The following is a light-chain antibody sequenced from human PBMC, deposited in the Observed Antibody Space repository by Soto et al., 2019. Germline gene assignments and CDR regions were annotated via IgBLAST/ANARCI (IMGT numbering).Light chain of an antibody. V-gene: IGKV3D-15*01. Sequence: ESVLTQSPATLSLSPGDRATLSCRASQSVSSYLAWYQQKPGQAPRLLIYGASNRATGIPARFSGSGSGTEFTLTISTLQSEDFAIYYCQHYNNWPPWTFGQGTKVDI. CDR1: QSVSSY. CDR2: GAS. CDR3: QHYNNWPPWT. J-gene: IGKJ1*01.